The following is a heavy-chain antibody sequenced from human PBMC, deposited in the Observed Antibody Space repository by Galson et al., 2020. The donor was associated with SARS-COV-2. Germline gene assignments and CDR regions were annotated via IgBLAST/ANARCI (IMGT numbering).Heavy chain of an antibody. CDR3: ARGNDYGDYRVWNFDL. V-gene: IGHV4-34*01. CDR1: GGSFSGYY. J-gene: IGHJ2*01. D-gene: IGHD4-17*01. CDR2: INHSGST. Sequence: SETLSLTCAVYGGSFSGYYWSWIRQPPGKGLEWIGEINHSGSTNYNPSLKSRVTISVDTSKNQFSLKLSSVTAADTAVYYCARGNDYGDYRVWNFDLWGRGTLVTVSS.